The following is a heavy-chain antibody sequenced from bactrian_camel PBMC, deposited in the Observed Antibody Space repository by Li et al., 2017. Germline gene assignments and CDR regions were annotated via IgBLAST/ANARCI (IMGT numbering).Heavy chain of an antibody. J-gene: IGHJ4*01. CDR1: GLNIYGHA. CDR2: IKSTGTT. V-gene: IGHV3-1*01. Sequence: QLVEFGGGSVQAGGSLRLSCTVSGLNIYGHAMGWFRQAPGKGLEWVSSIKSTGTTYYADSVKGRFTISKDHAKNTLYLEMSSLKAEDTAVYYCAAGGSRYPYWGQGTQVTVS. CDR3: AAGGSRYPY. D-gene: IGHD2*01.